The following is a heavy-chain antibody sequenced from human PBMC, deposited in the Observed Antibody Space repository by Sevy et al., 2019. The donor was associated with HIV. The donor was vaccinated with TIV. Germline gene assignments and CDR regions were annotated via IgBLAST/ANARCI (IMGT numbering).Heavy chain of an antibody. CDR3: ASLWFGELYAFDI. CDR1: GGSINSSSYY. J-gene: IGHJ3*02. V-gene: IGHV4-39*01. Sequence: SETLSLTCTVSGGSINSSSYYWGWIRQPPGKGLEWIGSIYYSGSTYYNPSLKSRVTISVDTSKNQFSLKLSSVTAAETAVYYCASLWFGELYAFDIWGQGTMVTVSS. CDR2: IYYSGST. D-gene: IGHD3-10*01.